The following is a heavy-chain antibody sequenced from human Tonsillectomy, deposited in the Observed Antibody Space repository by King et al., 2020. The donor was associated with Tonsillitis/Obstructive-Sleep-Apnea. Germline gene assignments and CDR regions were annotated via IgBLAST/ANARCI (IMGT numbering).Heavy chain of an antibody. CDR2: ISYDGSDK. D-gene: IGHD3-10*01. CDR1: GITFSSYG. V-gene: IGHV3-30*03. Sequence: VQLVESGGGVVQPGRPLRLSCATSGITFSSYGMHWVRQAPGKGLEWVAVISYDGSDKYYADSVKGRFTISRDNSKNTLYLQMNSLRGEDTAVYYCASGGDYWGQGTLVTVSS. J-gene: IGHJ4*02. CDR3: ASGGDY.